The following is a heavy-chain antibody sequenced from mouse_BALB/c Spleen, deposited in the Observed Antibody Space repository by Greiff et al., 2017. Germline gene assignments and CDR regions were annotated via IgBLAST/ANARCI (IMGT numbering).Heavy chain of an antibody. J-gene: IGHJ4*01. V-gene: IGHV5-6*01. Sequence: EVMLVESGGDLVKPGGSLKLSCAASGFTFSSYGMSWVRQTPDKRLEWVATISSGGSYTYYPDSVKGRFTISRDNAKNTLYLQMSSLKSEDTAMYYCARDNRYGSMDYWGQGTSVTVSS. CDR3: ARDNRYGSMDY. D-gene: IGHD2-14*01. CDR1: GFTFSSYG. CDR2: ISSGGSYT.